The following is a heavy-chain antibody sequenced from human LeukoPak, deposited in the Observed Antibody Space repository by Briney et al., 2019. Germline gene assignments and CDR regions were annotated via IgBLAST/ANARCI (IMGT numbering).Heavy chain of an antibody. Sequence: SETLSLTCTVSGGSISSYYWSWIRQPPGKGLEWIGYIYYSGSTNYNPSLKSRVTISGDTSKNQFSLKLSSVTAADTAVYYCARHYDYVWGSSRHAFDIWGQGTMVTVSS. D-gene: IGHD3-16*02. V-gene: IGHV4-59*08. CDR1: GGSISSYY. J-gene: IGHJ3*02. CDR2: IYYSGST. CDR3: ARHYDYVWGSSRHAFDI.